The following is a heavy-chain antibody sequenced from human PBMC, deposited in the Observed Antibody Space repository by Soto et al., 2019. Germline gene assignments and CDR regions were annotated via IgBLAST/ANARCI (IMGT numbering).Heavy chain of an antibody. CDR1: GFTFSSHA. J-gene: IGHJ4*02. CDR3: AREWSTSGDLDY. D-gene: IGHD3-10*01. Sequence: QVQLVESGGGVVQPGRSLRLSCAASGFTFSSHAIQWVRQAPGKGLEWVAVISYDGSIKYYAYSVKGRFTISRDKSKNTANLQMNSLRAEDTAVFYCAREWSTSGDLDYWGQGTLGIVSS. V-gene: IGHV3-30-3*01. CDR2: ISYDGSIK.